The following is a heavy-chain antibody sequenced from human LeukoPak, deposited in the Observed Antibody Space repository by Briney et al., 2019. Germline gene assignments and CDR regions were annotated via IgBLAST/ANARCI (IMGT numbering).Heavy chain of an antibody. CDR1: GFTFRGSA. CDR2: IRSKANSYAT. V-gene: IGHV3-73*01. D-gene: IGHD3-22*01. CDR3: ARAVGYYYDSSGYYSRWFDP. J-gene: IGHJ5*02. Sequence: GGSLRLSCAASGFTFRGSAMHWVRQASGKGLEWVGRIRSKANSYATAYAASVKGRFTISRDDSKNTAYLQMNSLKTEDTAVYYCARAVGYYYDSSGYYSRWFDPWGQGTLVTVSS.